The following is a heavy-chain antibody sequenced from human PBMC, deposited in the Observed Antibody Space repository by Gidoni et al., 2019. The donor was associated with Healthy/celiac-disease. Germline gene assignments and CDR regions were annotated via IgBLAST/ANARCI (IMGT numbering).Heavy chain of an antibody. CDR1: GFTFDDYA. V-gene: IGHV3-9*01. CDR3: AKDSRSDGSSSLAFDI. D-gene: IGHD6-6*01. Sequence: EVQLVESGGGLVQPGRSLRLSCAASGFTFDDYAMHWVRQAPGKGLEWVSGISWNSGSIGYADSVKGRFTISRDNAKNSLYLQMNSLRAEDTALYYCAKDSRSDGSSSLAFDIWGQGTMVTVSS. CDR2: ISWNSGSI. J-gene: IGHJ3*02.